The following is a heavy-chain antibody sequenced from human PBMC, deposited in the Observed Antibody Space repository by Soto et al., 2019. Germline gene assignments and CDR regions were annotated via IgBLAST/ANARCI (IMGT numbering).Heavy chain of an antibody. Sequence: SETLSLTCTVSGGSISGGGYYWSWIRQHPGKGLEWIGCIYYSGSTYYNPSLKSRVTISVGTSKNQFSLKLSSVTAADTAVYYCGRDGLVGGTVYYFNYGGRETRFTLS. V-gene: IGHV4-31*03. CDR1: GGSISGGGYY. CDR3: GRDGLVGGTVYYFNY. D-gene: IGHD3-22*01. CDR2: IYYSGST. J-gene: IGHJ2*01.